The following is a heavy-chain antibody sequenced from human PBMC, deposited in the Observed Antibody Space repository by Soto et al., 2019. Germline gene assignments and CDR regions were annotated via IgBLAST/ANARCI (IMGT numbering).Heavy chain of an antibody. V-gene: IGHV3-23*01. J-gene: IGHJ5*01. CDR2: IGGGNTDR. Sequence: DVQLLESGGGLVQPGGSLTLSCAASRFIFSDYAMNWVRQAPGKGLEWVSSIGGGNTDRYYADSVKGRFIISRDNSKNKMYLQRNSLRDDDTAVYYCAKDAVSYNGKWDWFDSWGRGTLFTVSS. CDR3: AKDAVSYNGKWDWFDS. D-gene: IGHD1-26*01. CDR1: RFIFSDYA.